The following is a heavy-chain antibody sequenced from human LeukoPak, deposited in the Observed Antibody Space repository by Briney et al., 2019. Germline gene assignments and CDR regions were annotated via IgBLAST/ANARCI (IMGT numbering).Heavy chain of an antibody. Sequence: GGSLRLSCAASGFTFSSYWMHWVRQAPGEGLVWASRINSDGSSTSYADSVKGRFTISRDNAKNTLYLQMNSLRAEDTAVYYCAREEEEYCSSTSCYPVGRFDYWGQGTLVTVSS. V-gene: IGHV3-74*01. J-gene: IGHJ4*02. CDR1: GFTFSSYW. CDR2: INSDGSST. D-gene: IGHD2-2*01. CDR3: AREEEEYCSSTSCYPVGRFDY.